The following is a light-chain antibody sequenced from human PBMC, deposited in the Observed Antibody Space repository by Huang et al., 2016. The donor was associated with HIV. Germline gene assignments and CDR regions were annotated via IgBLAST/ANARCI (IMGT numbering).Light chain of an antibody. V-gene: IGKV3-15*01. J-gene: IGKJ1*01. Sequence: EIVMTQSPDTLSVSPGERVTLSCRASQSVSSNLAWYRQNPGQAPWLLIYGASTRATGIPARFSGSGSGTEFTLTISSLQSEDFAVYYCQQYNDCARTFGQGSKVEI. CDR3: QQYNDCART. CDR1: QSVSSN. CDR2: GAS.